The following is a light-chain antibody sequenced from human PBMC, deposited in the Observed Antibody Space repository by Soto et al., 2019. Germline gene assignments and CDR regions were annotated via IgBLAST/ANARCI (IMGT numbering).Light chain of an antibody. CDR3: QQYNNWPPWT. Sequence: ILMTQSPATLSVSPGERATLSCRASQSVGNTLAWYQQKPGQAPRLLIYDASTRATGIPARFSGSGSGTEFTLTISGLQSEDFAVYYCQQYNNWPPWTFGQGTKVEIK. J-gene: IGKJ1*01. V-gene: IGKV3-15*01. CDR2: DAS. CDR1: QSVGNT.